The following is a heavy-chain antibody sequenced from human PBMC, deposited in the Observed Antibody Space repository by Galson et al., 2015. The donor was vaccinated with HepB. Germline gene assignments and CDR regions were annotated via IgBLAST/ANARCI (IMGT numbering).Heavy chain of an antibody. D-gene: IGHD6-19*01. CDR2: ISSSSSYI. J-gene: IGHJ4*02. CDR3: ARDRAEGAVADDY. CDR1: GFTFSSYS. V-gene: IGHV3-21*01. Sequence: SLRLSCAASGFTFSSYSMNWVRQAPGKGLEWVSSISSSSSYIYYADSVKGRFTISRDNAKNSLYLQMNSLRAEDTAVYYCARDRAEGAVADDYWGQGTLVTVSS.